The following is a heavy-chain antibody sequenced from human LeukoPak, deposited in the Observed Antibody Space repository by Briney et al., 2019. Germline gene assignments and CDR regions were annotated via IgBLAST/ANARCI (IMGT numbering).Heavy chain of an antibody. CDR3: ARDLADTAMEVDP. CDR1: GYTFTGYY. CDR2: INPNSGGT. Sequence: ASVKVSCKASGYTFTGYYMHWVRQAPGQGLEWMGWINPNSGGTNYAQKFQGRVTMTRDTSISTAYMELSRLRSDDTAVYYCARDLADTAMEVDPWGQGTLVTVSS. J-gene: IGHJ5*02. D-gene: IGHD5-18*01. V-gene: IGHV1-2*02.